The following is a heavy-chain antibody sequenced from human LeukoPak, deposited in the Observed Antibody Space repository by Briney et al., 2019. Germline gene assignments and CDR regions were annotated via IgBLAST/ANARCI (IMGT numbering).Heavy chain of an antibody. CDR3: ARVVPYYYGSGRDWFDP. Sequence: SQTLSLTCTVSGGSISSGSYYWSWIRQPAGKGLEWIGRIYTSGSTNYNPSLKSRVTISVDTSKNQFSLKLSSVTAADTAVYYCARVVPYYYGSGRDWFDPWGQGTLVTVSS. V-gene: IGHV4-61*02. J-gene: IGHJ5*02. CDR2: IYTSGST. CDR1: GGSISSGSYY. D-gene: IGHD3-10*01.